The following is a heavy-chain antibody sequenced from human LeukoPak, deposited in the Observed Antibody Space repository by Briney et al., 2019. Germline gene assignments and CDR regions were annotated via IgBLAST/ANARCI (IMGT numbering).Heavy chain of an antibody. D-gene: IGHD3-16*01. J-gene: IGHJ4*02. V-gene: IGHV3-43*01. CDR2: ITRDGGHT. Sequence: GASLSLSCPPSGFSVNDYSLHWVRQAPGEGMELVSLITRDGGHTYYADSVKGRFTISRDISKKSFYLQMNSLSTDDTALYYCATERSRYFDHWGQGTLVTVSP. CDR1: GFSVNDYS. CDR3: ATERSRYFDH.